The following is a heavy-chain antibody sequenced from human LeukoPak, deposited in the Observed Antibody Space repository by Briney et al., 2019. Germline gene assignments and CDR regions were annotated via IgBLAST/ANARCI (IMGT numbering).Heavy chain of an antibody. D-gene: IGHD2-15*01. CDR1: GVTFSSYS. CDR3: ARSPQLDIVVVVAAIDY. Sequence: GGSLRLSCAASGVTFSSYSMNWVRQAPGKGLEWVSSISSSSSCIYYADSVKGRFTISRDNAKNSLYLQMNSLRAEDTAVYYCARSPQLDIVVVVAAIDYWGQGTLVTVSS. J-gene: IGHJ4*02. V-gene: IGHV3-21*01. CDR2: ISSSSSCI.